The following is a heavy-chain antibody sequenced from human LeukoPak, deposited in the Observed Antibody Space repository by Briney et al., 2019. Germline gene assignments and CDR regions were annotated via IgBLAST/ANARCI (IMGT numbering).Heavy chain of an antibody. D-gene: IGHD6-13*01. CDR3: ARDGSSPGAYYFDY. V-gene: IGHV1-69*06. Sequence: ASVKVSCKASGGTFSSYAISWVRQAPGQGLEWMGGITPIFGTANYAQKFQGRVTITADKSTSTAYMELSSLRSEDTAVYYCARDGSSPGAYYFDYWGQGTLVTVSS. CDR2: ITPIFGTA. J-gene: IGHJ4*02. CDR1: GGTFSSYA.